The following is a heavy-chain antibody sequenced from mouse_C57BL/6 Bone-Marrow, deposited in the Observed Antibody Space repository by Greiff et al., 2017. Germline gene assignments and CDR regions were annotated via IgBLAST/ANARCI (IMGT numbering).Heavy chain of an antibody. CDR1: GYTFTDYN. CDR3: ARLRSSLYYYAMDY. CDR2: INPNNGGT. J-gene: IGHJ4*01. V-gene: IGHV1-18*01. D-gene: IGHD1-1*01. Sequence: VHVKQSGPELVKPGASVKIPCKASGYTFTDYNMDWVKQSHGKSLEWIGDINPNNGGTIYNQKFKGKATLTVDKSSSTAYMELRSLTSEDTAVYYCARLRSSLYYYAMDYWGQGTSVTVSS.